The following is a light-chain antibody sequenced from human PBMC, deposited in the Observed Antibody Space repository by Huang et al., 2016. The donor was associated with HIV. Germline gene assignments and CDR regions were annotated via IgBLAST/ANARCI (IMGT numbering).Light chain of an antibody. CDR3: MQALEAPWT. CDR2: LGS. CDR1: QSLRHSDTYNY. V-gene: IGKV2-28*01. J-gene: IGKJ1*01. Sequence: DIVMTQSPLYLPVTPGEAASISCSSSQSLRHSDTYNYLAWYLQRPGHSPQLLIYLGSNRASGVPDRFSGSGSGTDFTLKISRVEADDVGIYYCMQALEAPWTFGRGTKVEIK.